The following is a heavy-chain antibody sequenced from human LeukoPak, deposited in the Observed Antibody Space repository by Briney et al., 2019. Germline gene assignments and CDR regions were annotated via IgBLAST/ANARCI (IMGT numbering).Heavy chain of an antibody. V-gene: IGHV4-4*07. J-gene: IGHJ5*02. CDR2: VYDIGST. Sequence: SETLSLTCTVSGGSTSTSYWSWIRLPAGKGLEWIGRVYDIGSTNYNPSLKSRVTISVDTSRNQFSLNLKSMTAADTAVYYCARGRGYSYGLNFDPWGQGALVTVSS. D-gene: IGHD5-18*01. CDR1: GGSTSTSY. CDR3: ARGRGYSYGLNFDP.